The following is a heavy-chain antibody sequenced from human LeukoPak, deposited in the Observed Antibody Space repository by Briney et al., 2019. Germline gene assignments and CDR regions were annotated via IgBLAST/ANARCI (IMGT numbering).Heavy chain of an antibody. CDR3: ARDHCSANSCYEDYYNGLDV. V-gene: IGHV1-2*02. Sequence: ASVNVSCKASGYTSTAYYLQWVRLAPGQGLEWMGWINPKSGGTEYPQRFQGRVTMTRDTSISTAYMELSRLRSDDTAVYYCARDHCSANSCYEDYYNGLDVWGQGTTITVSS. D-gene: IGHD2-2*01. CDR1: GYTSTAYY. CDR2: INPKSGGT. J-gene: IGHJ6*02.